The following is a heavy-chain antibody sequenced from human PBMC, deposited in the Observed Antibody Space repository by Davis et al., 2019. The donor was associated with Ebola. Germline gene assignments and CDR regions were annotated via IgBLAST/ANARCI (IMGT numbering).Heavy chain of an antibody. D-gene: IGHD3-3*01. CDR1: GGSISSSSYY. CDR3: ARTSYYDFWSGYYAYYYGMDV. Sequence: SGTLSLTCTVSGGSISSSSYYWGWIRQPPGKGLEWIGSIYYSGSTYYNPSLKSRVTISVDTSKNQFSLKLSSVTAADTAVYYCARTSYYDFWSGYYAYYYGMDVWGQGTTVTVSS. J-gene: IGHJ6*02. CDR2: IYYSGST. V-gene: IGHV4-39*07.